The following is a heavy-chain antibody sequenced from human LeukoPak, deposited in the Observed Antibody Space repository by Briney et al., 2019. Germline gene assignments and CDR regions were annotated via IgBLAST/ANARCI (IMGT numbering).Heavy chain of an antibody. CDR2: IHYRGYT. Sequence: PSETLSPTCSVSGFSSSNNYWSWIRQSPGKGLEWIGYIHYRGYTYYNPYLESRVTISVDTTQNRFSLKLISVTAADTAIYYCARDVEGATIGHYFDFWGQGILVTVSS. CDR3: ARDVEGATIGHYFDF. CDR1: GFSSSNNY. D-gene: IGHD5-12*01. J-gene: IGHJ4*02. V-gene: IGHV4-59*01.